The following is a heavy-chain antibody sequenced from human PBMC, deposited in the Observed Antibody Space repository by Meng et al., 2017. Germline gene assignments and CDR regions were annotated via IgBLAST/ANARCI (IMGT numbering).Heavy chain of an antibody. CDR2: ISSSSSYI. V-gene: IGHV3-21*01. CDR1: GFTFSSYS. Sequence: GESLKISCAASGFTFSSYSMNWVRQAPGKGLEWVSSISSSSSYIYYADSVKGRFTISSDNAKNSLYLQMNSLRAEDTAVYYCARTGYGSGSYYGNKRKNAFDIWGQGTMVTVSS. J-gene: IGHJ3*02. CDR3: ARTGYGSGSYYGNKRKNAFDI. D-gene: IGHD3-10*01.